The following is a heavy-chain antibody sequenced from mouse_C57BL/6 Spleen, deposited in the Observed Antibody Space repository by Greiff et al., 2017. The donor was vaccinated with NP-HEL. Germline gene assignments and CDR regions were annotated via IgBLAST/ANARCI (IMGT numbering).Heavy chain of an antibody. CDR2: IDPETGGT. D-gene: IGHD2-5*01. CDR1: GYTFTDYE. Sequence: QVQLKESGAELVRPGASVTLSCKASGYTFTDYEMHWVKQTPVHGLEWIGAIDPETGGTAYNQKFKGKAILTADKSSSTAYMELRSLTSEDSAVYYCTRGGTHSNFDYGAKAPLSQSPQ. J-gene: IGHJ2*01. V-gene: IGHV1-15*01. CDR3: TRGGTHSNFDY.